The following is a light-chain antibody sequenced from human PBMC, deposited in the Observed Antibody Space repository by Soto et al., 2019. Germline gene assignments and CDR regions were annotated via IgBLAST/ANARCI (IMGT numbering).Light chain of an antibody. CDR1: QSVGTN. CDR3: QQYNNWPQWT. CDR2: GAS. J-gene: IGKJ1*01. Sequence: EIVMTQSPASLSVSPGERATLSCRASQSVGTNLAWYQQKPGQAPRLLIYGASTRATDIPARFSGSGSGTEFTLTISSLQSEDFAVYYCQQYNNWPQWTFGQGTKVDIK. V-gene: IGKV3-15*01.